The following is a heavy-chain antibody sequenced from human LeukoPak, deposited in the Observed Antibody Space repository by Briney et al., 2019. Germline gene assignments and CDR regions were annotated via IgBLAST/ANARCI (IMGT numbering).Heavy chain of an antibody. CDR2: IYYSGST. J-gene: IGHJ4*02. V-gene: IGHV4-39*07. CDR1: GGSISSSSYY. D-gene: IGHD2-21*01. CDR3: ASSLLLWWPRGYFDY. Sequence: SETLSLTCTVSGGSISSSSYYWGWIRQPPGKGLEWIGSIYYSGSTYYNPSLKSRVTISVDTSKNQFSLKLSSVTAADTAVYYCASSLLLWWPRGYFDYWGQGTLVTVSS.